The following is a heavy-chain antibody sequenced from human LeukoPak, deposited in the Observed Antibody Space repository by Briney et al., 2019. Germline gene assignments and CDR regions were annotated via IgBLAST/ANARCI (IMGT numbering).Heavy chain of an antibody. CDR2: KYYSGST. CDR3: ARGRSYGFDFDS. Sequence: SETLSLTCDVSGVSINTCCYYWTWIRQPPGKELEGIGHKYYSGSTRYNSSLRSRLTISLDSSKNQFSLRLHSVTAADTAVYYCARGRSYGFDFDSWGPGTLVIVSS. D-gene: IGHD5-18*01. CDR1: GVSINTCCYY. J-gene: IGHJ4*02. V-gene: IGHV4-61*01.